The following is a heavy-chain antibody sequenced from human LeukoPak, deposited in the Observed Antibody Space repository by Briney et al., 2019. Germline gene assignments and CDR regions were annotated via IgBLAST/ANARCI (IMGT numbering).Heavy chain of an antibody. D-gene: IGHD6-13*01. CDR2: ISSSSDTI. V-gene: IGHV3-48*01. CDR3: ARPLTSNWYPGFDY. Sequence: GGSLRLSCAASGFTFSIYSMNWVRQAPGKGLEWVSYISSSSDTIYYADSVKGRFTISRDNAKNSLYLQMNSLRAEDTAVYYCARPLTSNWYPGFDYWGQGTLVTVSS. CDR1: GFTFSIYS. J-gene: IGHJ4*02.